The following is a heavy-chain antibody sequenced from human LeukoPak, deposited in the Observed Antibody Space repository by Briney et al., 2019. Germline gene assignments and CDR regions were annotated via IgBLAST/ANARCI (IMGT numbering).Heavy chain of an antibody. CDR3: ARDWRSGYSIDF. D-gene: IGHD3-22*01. CDR2: ITWNGEST. CDR1: GFSFGDYG. Sequence: GGSLRLSCAASGFSFGDYGMGWVRPAAGKGLEWDSGITWNGESTSYAESVKGRFTISRDNSRNFLYLQMNSLGADDTAVYYCARDWRSGYSIDFWGQGVLVTVSS. V-gene: IGHV3-20*04. J-gene: IGHJ4*02.